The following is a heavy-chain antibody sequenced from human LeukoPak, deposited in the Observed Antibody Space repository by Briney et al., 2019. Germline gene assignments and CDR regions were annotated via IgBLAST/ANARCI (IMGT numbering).Heavy chain of an antibody. CDR2: ISPDGSST. CDR3: VAYNWKLDLDF. J-gene: IGHJ4*02. Sequence: GGSLRLSCAASGFTFSHYWMYWVRQAPGTGLAWVSRISPDGSSTVNVDSVKGRFTISRDNAKNMLYLQLNSLRVEDTAVYYCVAYNWKLDLDFWGQGALVTVSS. CDR1: GFTFSHYW. V-gene: IGHV3-74*01. D-gene: IGHD1-1*01.